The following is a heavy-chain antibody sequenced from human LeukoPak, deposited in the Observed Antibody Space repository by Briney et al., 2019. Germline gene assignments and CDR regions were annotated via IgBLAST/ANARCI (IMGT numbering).Heavy chain of an antibody. CDR3: ARGILGYYYFDL. J-gene: IGHJ2*01. Sequence: SETLSLTCAVSGGSFSGYYWTWIRQSPGKGLEWIGEIHYDGATSYTASLRSRVTISGDTSENQFSLRVISVTAADTAVYYCARGILGYYYFDLWGRGTLVTLSS. D-gene: IGHD3-16*01. V-gene: IGHV4-34*01. CDR1: GGSFSGYY. CDR2: IHYDGAT.